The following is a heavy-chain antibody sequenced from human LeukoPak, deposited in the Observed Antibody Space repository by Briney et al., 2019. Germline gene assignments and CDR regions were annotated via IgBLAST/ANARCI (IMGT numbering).Heavy chain of an antibody. D-gene: IGHD2-15*01. Sequence: PGGSLRLSCAASGFTFSSYTMNWVRQAPGKGLEWVSSISSSSSYIYYADSVKGRFTISRDNAKNSLYLQMNSLRAEDTAVYYCARLLGYCSGGSCYGDVFDVWGQGTMVTVSS. V-gene: IGHV3-21*01. J-gene: IGHJ3*01. CDR3: ARLLGYCSGGSCYGDVFDV. CDR1: GFTFSSYT. CDR2: ISSSSSYI.